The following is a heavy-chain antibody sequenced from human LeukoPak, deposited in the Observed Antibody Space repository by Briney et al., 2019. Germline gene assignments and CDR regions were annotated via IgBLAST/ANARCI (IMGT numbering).Heavy chain of an antibody. Sequence: ASVKVSCKASGYTFTGYYMHWVRQAPGQGLEWMGWINPNSGGTNYAQKFQGWVTMTRDTSISTAYMELSRLRSDDAAVYYCARNRDRYNWFDPWGQGTLVTVSS. CDR3: ARNRDRYNWFDP. CDR1: GYTFTGYY. J-gene: IGHJ5*02. V-gene: IGHV1-2*04. CDR2: INPNSGGT. D-gene: IGHD3-10*01.